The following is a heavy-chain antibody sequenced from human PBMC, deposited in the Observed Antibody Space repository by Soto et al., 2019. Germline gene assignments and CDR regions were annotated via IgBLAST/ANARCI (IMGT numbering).Heavy chain of an antibody. CDR3: ARGLQSLFDY. CDR2: IWFDGNKQ. CDR1: GFTFGNYG. J-gene: IGHJ4*02. V-gene: IGHV3-33*01. Sequence: LRLSCAASGFTFGNYGMHWVRQAPGKGLEWVAVIWFDGNKQHYADSVKGRFTISRDNSKNTLYVQMTSLRAEDTAVYYCARGLQSLFDYWGQGTLVTVSS.